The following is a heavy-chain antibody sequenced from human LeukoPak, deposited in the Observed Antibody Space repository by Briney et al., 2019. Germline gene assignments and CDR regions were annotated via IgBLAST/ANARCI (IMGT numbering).Heavy chain of an antibody. CDR2: ISGSGDST. J-gene: IGHJ4*02. CDR3: AKWQYYGSGDDY. Sequence: PGGSLRLSCAGSGFTFSTYGMSWARQAPNKGLEWLSTISGSGDSTYYADSVKGRFTISRDNSKNTLFLQMNSLRAEDTAIYYCAKWQYYGSGDDYWGQGTLVTVSS. D-gene: IGHD3-10*01. CDR1: GFTFSTYG. V-gene: IGHV3-23*01.